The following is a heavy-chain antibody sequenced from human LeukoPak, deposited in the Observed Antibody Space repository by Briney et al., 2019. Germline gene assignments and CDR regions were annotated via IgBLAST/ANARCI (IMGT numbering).Heavy chain of an antibody. CDR1: GYTFTGYY. V-gene: IGHV1-2*02. J-gene: IGHJ6*03. Sequence: ASVKVSCKASGYTFTGYYMHWVRQAPGQGLEWMGWINPNSGGTNYAQKFQGRVTMTRDTSISTAYMELSRLKSDDTAVYYCARDSSGSSWYGSYYYYYMDVWGKGTTVTISS. D-gene: IGHD6-13*01. CDR2: INPNSGGT. CDR3: ARDSSGSSWYGSYYYYYMDV.